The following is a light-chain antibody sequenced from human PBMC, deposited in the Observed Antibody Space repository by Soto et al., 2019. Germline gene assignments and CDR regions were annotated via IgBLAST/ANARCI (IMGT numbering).Light chain of an antibody. Sequence: IQMTQSPFSLSASVGDRLTITCRASQTVTHLLNWYQQKPGQAPKLLIYAASSLQGGVPSRFSGSGSGTDFTLTISSLQPEDFATYYCQQSFSSPHTFGQGTKVDIK. CDR2: AAS. CDR3: QQSFSSPHT. J-gene: IGKJ2*01. V-gene: IGKV1-39*01. CDR1: QTVTHL.